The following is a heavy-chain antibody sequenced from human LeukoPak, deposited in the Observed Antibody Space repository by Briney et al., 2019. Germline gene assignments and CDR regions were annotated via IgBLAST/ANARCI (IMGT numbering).Heavy chain of an antibody. J-gene: IGHJ5*02. Sequence: KPSETLSLTCAVSGYSISSGYYWGWIRQPPGKGLEWIGSIYHSGSTYYNPSLKSRVTISVDTSKNQFSLKLSSVTAADTAVYYCARHDTWGEGVFDPWGQGTLVTVSS. CDR3: ARHDTWGEGVFDP. V-gene: IGHV4-38-2*01. D-gene: IGHD3-16*01. CDR2: IYHSGST. CDR1: GYSISSGYY.